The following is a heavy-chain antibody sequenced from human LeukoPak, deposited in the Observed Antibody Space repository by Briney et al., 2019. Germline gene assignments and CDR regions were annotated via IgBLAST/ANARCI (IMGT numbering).Heavy chain of an antibody. CDR3: ASTGYCSGGSCYEFDY. Sequence: ASVKVSCKASGYTFTSYGISWVRQAPGQRLEWMGWINAGNGNTKYSQKFQGRVTITRDTSASTAYMELSSLRSEDTAVYYCASTGYCSGGSCYEFDYWGQGTLVTVSS. CDR2: INAGNGNT. V-gene: IGHV1-3*01. J-gene: IGHJ4*02. CDR1: GYTFTSYG. D-gene: IGHD2-15*01.